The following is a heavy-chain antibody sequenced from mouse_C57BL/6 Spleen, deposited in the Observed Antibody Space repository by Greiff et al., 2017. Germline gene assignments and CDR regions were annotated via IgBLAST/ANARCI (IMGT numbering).Heavy chain of an antibody. CDR3: EMAYGSRHGFAY. CDR1: GYTFTSYW. V-gene: IGHV1-74*01. CDR2: IHPSGGGT. D-gene: IGHD1-1*01. Sequence: VQLQQPGAELVKPGASVKVSCKASGYTFTSYWMHWVKQRPGRGLEWIGRIHPSGGGTNYNQKFKGKATLTVDKSSSTAYMQLSSLPSEDSAFDDCEMAYGSRHGFAYWGQGTLVTVSA. J-gene: IGHJ3*01.